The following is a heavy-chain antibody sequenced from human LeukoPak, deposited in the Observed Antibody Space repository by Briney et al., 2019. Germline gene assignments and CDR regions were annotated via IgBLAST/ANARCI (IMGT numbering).Heavy chain of an antibody. V-gene: IGHV4-34*01. CDR2: INHSGST. CDR3: ARSPATRADY. Sequence: SETLSLTCAVYGGSFSGYYWSWIRQPPGQGLEWIGEINHSGSTNYNPSLKSRVTISVDTSKNQFSLKLSSVTAADTAVYYCARSPATRADYWGQGTLVTVSS. J-gene: IGHJ4*02. CDR1: GGSFSGYY.